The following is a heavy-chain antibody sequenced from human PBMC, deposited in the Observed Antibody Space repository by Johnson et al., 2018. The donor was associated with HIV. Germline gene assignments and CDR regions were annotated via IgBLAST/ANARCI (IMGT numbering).Heavy chain of an antibody. J-gene: IGHJ3*02. V-gene: IGHV3-13*01. Sequence: VQLVESGGGLVQPGGSLRLSCTASGFTFSSYDMHWVRQATGKGLEWVSAIGTAGDTYYQGSVTGRFTISREKAKNPLYLQLISRRAGDTAVYYCARWGTVTTDAFDIWGQGTMVTVSS. CDR2: IGTAGDT. D-gene: IGHD4-17*01. CDR1: GFTFSSYD. CDR3: ARWGTVTTDAFDI.